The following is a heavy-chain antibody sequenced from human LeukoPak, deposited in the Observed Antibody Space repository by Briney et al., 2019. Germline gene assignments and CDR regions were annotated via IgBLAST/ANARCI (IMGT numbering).Heavy chain of an antibody. V-gene: IGHV3-11*01. CDR1: GFTFSDYY. CDR2: ISPSGDII. J-gene: IGHJ4*02. CDR3: GRETVAGTFDY. Sequence: GGSLRLSCAASGFTFSDYYISWIRQAPGKGLEWVSDISPSGDIISYADSVEGRFIISRDYAKESLHLQMNSLRVEDSAVYYCGRETVAGTFDYWGQGTQVTVSS. D-gene: IGHD6-19*01.